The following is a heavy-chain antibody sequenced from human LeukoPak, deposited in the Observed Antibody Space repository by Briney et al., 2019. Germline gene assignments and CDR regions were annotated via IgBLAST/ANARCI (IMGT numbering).Heavy chain of an antibody. J-gene: IGHJ4*02. D-gene: IGHD3-9*01. CDR2: MYRSGYT. CDR1: GYSLSIGYY. CDR3: AGRLDSWSFDS. V-gene: IGHV4-38-2*01. Sequence: PSETLSLTCAVSGYSLSIGYYWGWIRQPPGKGLEWIGNMYRSGYTYYNPSLKSRVTISVDTSKNQFSLKLSSVTAADTAVYYCAGRLDSWSFDSWGQGTLVTVSS.